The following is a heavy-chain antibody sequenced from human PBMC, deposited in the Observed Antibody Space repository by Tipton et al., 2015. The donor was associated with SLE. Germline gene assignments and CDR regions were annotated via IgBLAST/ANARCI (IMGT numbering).Heavy chain of an antibody. V-gene: IGHV4-34*01. CDR1: GGSFSGYY. J-gene: IGHJ4*02. D-gene: IGHD5-24*01. Sequence: TLSLTCAVYGGSFSGYYWSWIRQPPGKGLEWIGEINQSGSTNYNASPKSRVAISVDTSKNQFSLKLTSVTAADTAVYYCAIGRDGYNVDFWGQGTLVTVSS. CDR2: INQSGST. CDR3: AIGRDGYNVDF.